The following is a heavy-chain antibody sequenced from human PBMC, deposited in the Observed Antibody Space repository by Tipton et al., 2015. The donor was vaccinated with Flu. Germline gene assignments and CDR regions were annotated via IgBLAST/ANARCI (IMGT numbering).Heavy chain of an antibody. D-gene: IGHD1-26*01. CDR2: IYYSGAT. V-gene: IGHV4-39*07. Sequence: TLSLTCTVSGDSISSSNYYWGWIRQPPGKGLEWIGSIYYSGATYYSPSFKTRVTVSVDTSKNQFSLKLSSVTAADTAVYYCARDLGVSGSLFYYYYVMDVWGQGTTVTVSS. J-gene: IGHJ6*02. CDR3: ARDLGVSGSLFYYYYVMDV. CDR1: GDSISSSNYY.